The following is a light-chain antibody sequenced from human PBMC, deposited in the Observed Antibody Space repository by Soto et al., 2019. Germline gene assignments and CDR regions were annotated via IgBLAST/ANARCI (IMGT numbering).Light chain of an antibody. CDR2: EVS. V-gene: IGLV2-14*01. Sequence: QSVLTQPASVSGSPGQSITISCTGTSNDIGGYNYVSWYQQHPGEAPKLIIYEVSNRPSGVSNRFSGSKSDNTASLTITGLQAEDEASYYCSSYTITLIPVIFGGGTQLTVL. CDR3: SSYTITLIPVI. CDR1: SNDIGGYNY. J-gene: IGLJ2*01.